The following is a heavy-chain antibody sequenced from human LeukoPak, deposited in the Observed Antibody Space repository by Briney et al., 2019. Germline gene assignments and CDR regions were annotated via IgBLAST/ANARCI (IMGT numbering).Heavy chain of an antibody. Sequence: SETLSLTCTVSGGSISSYHWSWIRQPPGKGLEWIGYIYNSRSTNYNPSLKSRVTISVDTSKNQFSLKVNSVTAADTAVYYCARRNILTEGEAFDIWGQGTMVTVSS. J-gene: IGHJ3*02. V-gene: IGHV4-59*08. CDR3: ARRNILTEGEAFDI. CDR1: GGSISSYH. D-gene: IGHD3-9*01. CDR2: IYNSRST.